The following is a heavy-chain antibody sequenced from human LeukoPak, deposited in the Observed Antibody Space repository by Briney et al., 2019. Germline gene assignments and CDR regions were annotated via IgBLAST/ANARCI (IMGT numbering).Heavy chain of an antibody. V-gene: IGHV3-7*01. CDR3: ARGSVYSSSWYDSVDY. J-gene: IGHJ4*02. D-gene: IGHD6-13*01. Sequence: GGSLRLSCAASGLTFSSYGMHWVRKAPGRGLEWVANIRQDGSEKYYVDSVKGRFTISRDNAKNSLYLQMNSLRAEDTAVYYCARGSVYSSSWYDSVDYWGQGTLVTVSS. CDR2: IRQDGSEK. CDR1: GLTFSSYG.